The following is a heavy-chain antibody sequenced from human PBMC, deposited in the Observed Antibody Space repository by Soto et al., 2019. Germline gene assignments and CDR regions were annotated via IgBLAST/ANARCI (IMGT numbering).Heavy chain of an antibody. Sequence: QVLLVESGGGLVRPGGSLRLSCSASGFIFTDYYMTWIRQAPGKGLEWVSHISSDGRDIYYADSMEGRLSVSRDNSENSLFLQMDSLRAEDTAVYYCARLGSLGHPYYYAVDVWGQGTPVTVSS. CDR2: ISSDGRDI. CDR1: GFIFTDYY. J-gene: IGHJ6*02. V-gene: IGHV3-11*01. D-gene: IGHD1-26*01. CDR3: ARLGSLGHPYYYAVDV.